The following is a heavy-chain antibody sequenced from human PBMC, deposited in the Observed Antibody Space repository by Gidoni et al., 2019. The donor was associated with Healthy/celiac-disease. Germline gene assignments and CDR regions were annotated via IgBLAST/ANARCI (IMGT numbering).Heavy chain of an antibody. D-gene: IGHD6-19*01. CDR1: GYSIRSGYY. V-gene: IGHV4-38-2*02. J-gene: IGHJ4*02. CDR3: AREGSSGWYGALDY. CDR2: IYHSGST. Sequence: QVQLQESGPGLVKPSETLSLTCTVSGYSIRSGYYWGWIRQPPGKGLEWIGSIYHSGSTYYNPSLKSRVTISVDTSKNQFSLKLSSVTAADTAVYYCAREGSSGWYGALDYWGQGTLVTVSS.